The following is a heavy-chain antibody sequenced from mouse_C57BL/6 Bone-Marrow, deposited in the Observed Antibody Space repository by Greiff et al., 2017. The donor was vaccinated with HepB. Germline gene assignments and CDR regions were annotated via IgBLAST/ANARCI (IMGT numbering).Heavy chain of an antibody. J-gene: IGHJ1*03. V-gene: IGHV5-17*01. Sequence: EVQGVESGGGLVKPGGSLKLSCAASGFTFSDYGMHWVRQAPEKGLEWVAYISSGSSTIYYADTVKGRFTFSRDNAKNNLLLQMTSLRSEDTVMFYCARRELHGSPWYFDVWGTGTTVTFSS. CDR2: ISSGSSTI. D-gene: IGHD1-1*01. CDR1: GFTFSDYG. CDR3: ARRELHGSPWYFDV.